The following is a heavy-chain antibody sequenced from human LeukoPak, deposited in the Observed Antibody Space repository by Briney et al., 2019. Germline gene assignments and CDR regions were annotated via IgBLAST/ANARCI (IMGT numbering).Heavy chain of an antibody. D-gene: IGHD5-12*01. CDR1: GYTFTGYY. CDR3: ARGGPRGYSGYDSDAFDI. CDR2: INPNSGGT. Sequence: GASVKVSCKASGYTFTGYYMHWVRQAPGQGLEWMGWINPNSGGTNYAQKFQGRVTMTRDTSISTAYMELSRLRSDDTAVYYCARGGPRGYSGYDSDAFDIWGQGTMVTVSS. V-gene: IGHV1-2*02. J-gene: IGHJ3*02.